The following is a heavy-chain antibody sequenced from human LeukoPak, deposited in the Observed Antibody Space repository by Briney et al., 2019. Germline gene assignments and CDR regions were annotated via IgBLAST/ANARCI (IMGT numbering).Heavy chain of an antibody. V-gene: IGHV6-1*01. J-gene: IGHJ4*02. CDR1: GDSVSIAA. CDR2: TYYRSKWYN. Sequence: SQTLSLTCAISGDSVSIAAWNWIRQSPSRGLEWLGRTYYRSKWYNYYAVSVKSRITINPDTSKNQFSLQLNSVTPEDTAVYYCARGGRGYCTSSSCYFDYWGQGTLGTVSS. D-gene: IGHD2-2*01. CDR3: ARGGRGYCTSSSCYFDY.